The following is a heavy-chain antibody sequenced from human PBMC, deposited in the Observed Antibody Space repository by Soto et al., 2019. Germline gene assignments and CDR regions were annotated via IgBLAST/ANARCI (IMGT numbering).Heavy chain of an antibody. V-gene: IGHV4-34*01. CDR2: INHSGST. J-gene: IGHJ6*02. CDR3: ARHRAGGSYLGYYYYYGMDV. Sequence: QVQLQQWGAGLLKPSETLSLTCAVYGGSFSGYYWSWIRQPPGKGLEWIGEINHSGSTNYNPSLKRQAPTPVDTSKDQFSLKRSSLTAADTAVYDCARHRAGGSYLGYYYYYGMDVWGQGTTVTVSS. CDR1: GGSFSGYY. D-gene: IGHD1-26*01.